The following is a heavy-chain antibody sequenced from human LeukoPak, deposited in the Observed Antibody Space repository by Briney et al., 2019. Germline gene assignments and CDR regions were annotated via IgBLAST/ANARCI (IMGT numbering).Heavy chain of an antibody. CDR3: VRKMTLGCFDP. V-gene: IGHV5-51*01. J-gene: IGHJ5*02. D-gene: IGHD3-16*01. CDR2: IYPGDSET. Sequence: GESLKISCKGSGYDFFYYWIGWVRQMPGKGLEWMGIIYPGDSETRYSPSFQGQVTISADKSISTAYLQWSSLKASDTAMYYCVRKMTLGCFDPWGQGNLVTVSS. CDR1: GYDFFYYW.